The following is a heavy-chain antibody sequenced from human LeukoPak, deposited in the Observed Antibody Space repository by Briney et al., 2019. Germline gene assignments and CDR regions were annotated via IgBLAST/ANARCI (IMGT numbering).Heavy chain of an antibody. J-gene: IGHJ4*02. D-gene: IGHD3-10*01. CDR1: GFTFNRYA. V-gene: IGHV3-53*01. CDR3: ASGLSYYYGSGLGDY. CDR2: IYSGGST. Sequence: GGSLRLSCAASGFTFNRYALYWIRQAPGKGLEWVSVIYSGGSTYYADSVKGRFTISRDNSKNTLYLQMNSLRAEDTAVYYCASGLSYYYGSGLGDYWGQGTLVTVSS.